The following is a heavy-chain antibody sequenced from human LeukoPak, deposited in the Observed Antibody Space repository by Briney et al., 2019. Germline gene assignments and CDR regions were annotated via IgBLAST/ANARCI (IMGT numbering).Heavy chain of an antibody. Sequence: GASVKVSCKASGYTFTSYGMSWVRQAPGQGLEWMGWISAYNGNTNYAQKLQGRVTMTTDTSTSTAYMELRSLRSDDTAVYYCARTWGRVVLYYDNHYMDVWGKGTTVTISS. CDR1: GYTFTSYG. CDR2: ISAYNGNT. J-gene: IGHJ6*03. D-gene: IGHD3-10*01. CDR3: ARTWGRVVLYYDNHYMDV. V-gene: IGHV1-18*01.